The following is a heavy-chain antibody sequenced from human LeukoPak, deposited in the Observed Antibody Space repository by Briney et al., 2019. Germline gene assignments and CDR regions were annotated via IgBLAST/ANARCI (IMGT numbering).Heavy chain of an antibody. D-gene: IGHD3-22*01. Sequence: GGSLRLSCAAFGFTFSNAWMSWVRQAPGKGREWVGRIKSKTDGGTTDYAAPVKGRFTISRDDSKNTRYLQMNSLKTEDTAVYYCTTVVSPKYDSEYWGQGTLVTVSS. CDR3: TTVVSPKYDSEY. CDR2: IKSKTDGGTT. V-gene: IGHV3-15*01. CDR1: GFTFSNAW. J-gene: IGHJ4*02.